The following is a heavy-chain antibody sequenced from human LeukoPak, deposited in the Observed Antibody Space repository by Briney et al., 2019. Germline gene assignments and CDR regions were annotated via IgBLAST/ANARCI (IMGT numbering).Heavy chain of an antibody. CDR2: ISSSSTTI. Sequence: GGSLRLSCAVSGFTFSIYSMSWVRQAPGKGLEWISYISSSSTTISYADSVKGRFTISRDNAENSLYLQMNSLRAEDTAVYYCARAGDFSFKDWGQGTLVTVSS. CDR3: ARAGDFSFKD. J-gene: IGHJ4*02. D-gene: IGHD3-3*01. CDR1: GFTFSIYS. V-gene: IGHV3-48*01.